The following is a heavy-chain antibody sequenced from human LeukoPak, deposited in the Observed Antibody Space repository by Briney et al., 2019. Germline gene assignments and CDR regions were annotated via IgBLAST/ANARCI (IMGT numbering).Heavy chain of an antibody. Sequence: VASVKVSCKASGYTFTGYYIHWVRQAPGQGLEWMGWMNPNSGGRNYAQNFQGRVTMTTDKSISTTYMALSRLKSDDTAVYYCARGANGHYADWFDPWGQGTLVTVSS. D-gene: IGHD4-17*01. J-gene: IGHJ5*02. CDR2: MNPNSGGR. CDR1: GYTFTGYY. V-gene: IGHV1-2*02. CDR3: ARGANGHYADWFDP.